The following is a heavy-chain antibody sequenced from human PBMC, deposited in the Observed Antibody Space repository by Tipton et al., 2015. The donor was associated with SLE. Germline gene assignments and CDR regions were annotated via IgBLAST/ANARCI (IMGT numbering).Heavy chain of an antibody. V-gene: IGHV4-59*12. CDR3: ARLISAYDCNFDY. D-gene: IGHD5-12*01. J-gene: IGHJ4*02. CDR1: GGSMSTYY. CDR2: ITYRGST. Sequence: PGLVKPSETLSLSCTVSGGSMSTYYWSWIRQPPGKGLEWIGYITYRGSTNYNPSLSSRVSISVDTSTNRLFLNLISVTAADTALYYCARLISAYDCNFDYWGQGTLVTVSS.